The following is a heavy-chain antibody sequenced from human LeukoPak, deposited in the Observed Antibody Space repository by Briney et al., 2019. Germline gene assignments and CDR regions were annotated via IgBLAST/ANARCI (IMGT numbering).Heavy chain of an antibody. CDR2: ISYDGTNK. D-gene: IGHD2-21*01. CDR3: TRGGHIVVVSTPPFDP. V-gene: IGHV3-30-3*01. Sequence: GGSLRLSCAASGFTFSNYAIHWVRQAPGKGLEWVTVISYDGTNKYYADSVKGRFTISRDNSKNTLYLQMNSLRAEDTAVYYCTRGGHIVVVSTPPFDPWGQGTLVIVSS. CDR1: GFTFSNYA. J-gene: IGHJ5*02.